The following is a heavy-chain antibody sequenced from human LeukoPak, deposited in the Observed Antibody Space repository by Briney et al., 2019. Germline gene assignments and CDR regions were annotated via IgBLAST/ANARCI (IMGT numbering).Heavy chain of an antibody. CDR3: ARKGSSSWNYYYYYMDV. CDR1: GYSISSGYY. CDR2: IYNSGST. D-gene: IGHD6-13*01. V-gene: IGHV4-38-2*02. J-gene: IGHJ6*03. Sequence: SETLSLTCTVSGYSISSGYYWGWIRQAPGKGLEWIGSIYNSGSTNYNPSLKSRVTISVDKSKNQFSLKLSSVTAADTAVYYCARKGSSSWNYYYYYMDVWGKGTTVTVSS.